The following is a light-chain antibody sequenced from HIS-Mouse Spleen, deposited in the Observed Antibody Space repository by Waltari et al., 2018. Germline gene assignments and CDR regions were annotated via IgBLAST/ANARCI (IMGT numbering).Light chain of an antibody. Sequence: AIQLTQSPSSLSASVGARVTITCRASQGISSALAWYQQKPGKAPKLVIYDGSSLESGVPSRFSGSGSGTDFTLTISSLQPEDFATYYCQQFNSYPFAFGPGTKVDIK. V-gene: IGKV1-13*02. CDR1: QGISSA. J-gene: IGKJ3*01. CDR3: QQFNSYPFA. CDR2: DGS.